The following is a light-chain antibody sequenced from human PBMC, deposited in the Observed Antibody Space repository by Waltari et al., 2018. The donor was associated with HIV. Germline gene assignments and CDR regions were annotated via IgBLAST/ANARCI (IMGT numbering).Light chain of an antibody. J-gene: IGLJ2*01. CDR2: KDS. CDR3: QSADSSGTYVV. Sequence: SSALTQPPSVSVSPGQTARTTCSGDALPKQYAYWYQQKPGQAPVLVIYKDSKRPSGIPERFSGSSSGTTVTLTISGVQAEDETDYYCQSADSSGTYVVFGGGTKLTVL. CDR1: ALPKQY. V-gene: IGLV3-25*03.